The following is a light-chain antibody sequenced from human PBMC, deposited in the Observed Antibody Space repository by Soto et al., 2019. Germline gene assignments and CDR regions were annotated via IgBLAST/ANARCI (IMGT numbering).Light chain of an antibody. Sequence: EIVMTQSPATLSVSLWERATLSCRASQSVSSNLAWYQQKPGQAPRLLIYGASTRATGIPARFSGSGSGTNFTLTISSLQSEDFAVYYCQQYNNWPPITFGQGTKLEIK. CDR3: QQYNNWPPIT. V-gene: IGKV3-15*01. CDR1: QSVSSN. CDR2: GAS. J-gene: IGKJ2*01.